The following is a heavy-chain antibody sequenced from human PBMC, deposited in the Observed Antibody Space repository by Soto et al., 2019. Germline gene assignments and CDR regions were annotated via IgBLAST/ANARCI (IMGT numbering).Heavy chain of an antibody. CDR1: GGTFSTYS. Sequence: QVQLVQSGAEVQKPGSSVKVSCKTSGGTFSTYSIVWVRQAPGEGLEWMGGIIPIFGTANYAQKLQDRDTITADKSTNTAFMELSSLKSEDTAMYYCASSSGNNYGVGTNYYFDYWGQGTLVTVSS. D-gene: IGHD1-26*01. CDR2: IIPIFGTA. V-gene: IGHV1-69*06. J-gene: IGHJ4*02. CDR3: ASSSGNNYGVGTNYYFDY.